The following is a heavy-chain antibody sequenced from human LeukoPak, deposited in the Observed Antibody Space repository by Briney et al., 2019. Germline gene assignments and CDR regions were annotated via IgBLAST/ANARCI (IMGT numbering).Heavy chain of an antibody. CDR1: GGSISSYY. CDR2: IYYSGST. J-gene: IGHJ4*02. V-gene: IGHV4-59*08. D-gene: IGHD2-2*01. CDR3: ARLGIGVVPSAMLGDYYFDY. Sequence: SETLSLTCTVSGGSISSYYWSWIRQPPGKGLEWIGYIYYSGSTNYNPSLKSRVTISVDTSKNQLSLKLTSVTAADTAVYYCARLGIGVVPSAMLGDYYFDYWGQGTLVTVSS.